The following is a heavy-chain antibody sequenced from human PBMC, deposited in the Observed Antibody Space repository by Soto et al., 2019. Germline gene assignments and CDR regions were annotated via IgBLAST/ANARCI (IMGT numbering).Heavy chain of an antibody. V-gene: IGHV4-30-2*01. D-gene: IGHD1-20*01. J-gene: IGHJ4*02. CDR1: GGSISSGGYF. CDR3: ARHARIAGASGTFDS. CDR2: IYHSGTT. Sequence: SETLSLTGAVSGGSISSGGYFWSWIRPPPGKGLEWIGYIYHSGTTSYNPSLQSRVTISVDTSKNQFSLNLSSVTAADTAMYYCARHARIAGASGTFDSWGQGTLVTVSS.